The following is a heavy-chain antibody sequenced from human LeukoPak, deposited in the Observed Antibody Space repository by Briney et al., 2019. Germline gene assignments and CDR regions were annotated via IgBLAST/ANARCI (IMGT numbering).Heavy chain of an antibody. CDR3: ARLSPNDYGDYSWFDP. J-gene: IGHJ5*02. CDR1: GGSFSGYY. V-gene: IGHV4-34*01. CDR2: MNHSGSA. D-gene: IGHD4-17*01. Sequence: PSETLSLTCAVYGGSFSGYYWTWIRQPPGKGLEWIGEMNHSGSANYNPSLKSRVTISVDTSKNQCSLRLSSVTAADTAVYYCARLSPNDYGDYSWFDPWGQGSLVTVSS.